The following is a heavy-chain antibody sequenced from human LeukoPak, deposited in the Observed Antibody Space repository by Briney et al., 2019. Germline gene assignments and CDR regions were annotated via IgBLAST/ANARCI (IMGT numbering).Heavy chain of an antibody. CDR1: GFTFSSYA. Sequence: RGSLRLSCVASGFTFSSYAMSWVRQAAGKGLEWVSSTSSSGETTYYADSVKGRFTISRDNSRNTPYLQMNSLRAEDTAVYYCASIAVAGQGDYWGQGTLVTVSS. CDR2: TSSSGETT. D-gene: IGHD6-19*01. V-gene: IGHV3-23*01. J-gene: IGHJ4*02. CDR3: ASIAVAGQGDY.